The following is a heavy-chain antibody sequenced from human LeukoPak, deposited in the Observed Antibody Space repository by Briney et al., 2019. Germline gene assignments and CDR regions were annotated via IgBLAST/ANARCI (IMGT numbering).Heavy chain of an antibody. CDR3: ATLIGYCSSTSCDEIDY. D-gene: IGHD2-2*01. Sequence: SETLSLTCTVSGGSISSYYWSWIRQPARKGLEWIGRIYTSGSTNYNPSLKSRVTMSVDTSKNQFSLKLSSVTAADTAVYYCATLIGYCSSTSCDEIDYWGQGTLVTVSS. CDR1: GGSISSYY. CDR2: IYTSGST. J-gene: IGHJ4*02. V-gene: IGHV4-4*07.